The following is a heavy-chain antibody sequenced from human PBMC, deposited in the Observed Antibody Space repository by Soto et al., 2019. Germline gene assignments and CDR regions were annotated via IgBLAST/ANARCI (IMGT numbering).Heavy chain of an antibody. D-gene: IGHD2-2*01. CDR3: ARGIVVVPAARYYYYYYMDV. V-gene: IGHV4-34*01. CDR1: GGSFSGYY. CDR2: INHSGST. J-gene: IGHJ6*03. Sequence: SETLSLTCAVYGGSFSGYYWSWIRQPPGKGLEWIGEINHSGSTNYNPSLKSRVTISVDTSKNQLSLKLSSVTAADTAVYYCARGIVVVPAARYYYYYYMDVWGKGTTVTVSS.